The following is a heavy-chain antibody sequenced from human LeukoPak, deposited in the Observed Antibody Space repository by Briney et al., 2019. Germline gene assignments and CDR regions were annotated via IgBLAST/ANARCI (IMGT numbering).Heavy chain of an antibody. V-gene: IGHV3-30*04. CDR3: ARDGTYYYGSGHFDY. CDR1: GFTFSSYA. CDR2: ISYDGSNK. D-gene: IGHD3-10*01. Sequence: PWRSLRLSCAASGFTFSSYAMHWVRQAPGKGLEWVAVISYDGSNKYYADSVKGRFTTSRDNSKNTLYLQMNSLRAEDTAVYYCARDGTYYYGSGHFDYWGQGTLVTVSS. J-gene: IGHJ4*02.